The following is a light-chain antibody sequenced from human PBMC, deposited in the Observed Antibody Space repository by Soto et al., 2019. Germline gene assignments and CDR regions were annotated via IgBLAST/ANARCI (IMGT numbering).Light chain of an antibody. CDR3: QQRSKWPLT. V-gene: IGKV3-11*01. J-gene: IGKJ4*01. CDR1: QSVSSY. Sequence: EIVLTQSPATLSLSPGERATLSCGASQSVSSYLAWYQQKPGQAPRLLIYDASNRATGIPARFSGSGSGTDFTLPISSLEPEDFAVYYCQQRSKWPLTFGGGTKVEIK. CDR2: DAS.